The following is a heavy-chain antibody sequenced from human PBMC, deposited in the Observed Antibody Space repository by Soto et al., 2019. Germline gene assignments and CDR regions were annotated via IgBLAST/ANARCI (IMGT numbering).Heavy chain of an antibody. CDR1: GGSISSNSYY. D-gene: IGHD6-19*01. J-gene: IGHJ4*02. CDR3: ARQVRIAVAGTVPHVYPHFDY. V-gene: IGHV4-39*01. CDR2: INYSGST. Sequence: QLQLQESGPGLVKPSETLSLTCTVSGGSISSNSYYWGWIRQPPGKGLEWIGSINYSGSTYYKSSLKSRVTISVDTSKNQFSLKLSSVTAADTAVYYCARQVRIAVAGTVPHVYPHFDYWGQGTLVTVSS.